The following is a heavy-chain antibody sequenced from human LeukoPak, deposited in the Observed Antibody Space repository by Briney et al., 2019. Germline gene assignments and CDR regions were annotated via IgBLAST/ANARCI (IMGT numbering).Heavy chain of an antibody. J-gene: IGHJ4*02. CDR2: IYYTGRT. V-gene: IGHV4-59*01. Sequence: PSETLSLNCSVSGDSISRSYWSWIRQPPGKGLEWIGYIYYTGRTSYNPSLKSRVTISVDTSKNQFSLKLSSVTAADTAMYYCARGYSGTYLTVGYWGQGTLVTVSS. CDR3: ARGYSGTYLTVGY. D-gene: IGHD1-26*01. CDR1: GDSISRSY.